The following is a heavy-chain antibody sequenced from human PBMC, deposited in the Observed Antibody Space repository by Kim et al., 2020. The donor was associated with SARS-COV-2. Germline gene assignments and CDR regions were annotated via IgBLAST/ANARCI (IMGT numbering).Heavy chain of an antibody. D-gene: IGHD5-12*01. CDR1: GFTVSSNY. V-gene: IGHV3-53*01. CDR3: ARGRSMVATGAFDI. CDR2: IYSGGST. J-gene: IGHJ3*02. Sequence: GGSLRLSCAASGFTVSSNYMSWVRQAPGKGLEWVSVIYSGGSTYYADSVKGRFTISRDNSKNTLYLQMNSLRAEDTAVYYCARGRSMVATGAFDIWGQGTMVTVSS.